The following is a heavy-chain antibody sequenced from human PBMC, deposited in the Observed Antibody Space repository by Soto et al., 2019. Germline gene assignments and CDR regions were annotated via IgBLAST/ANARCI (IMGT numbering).Heavy chain of an antibody. J-gene: IGHJ4*02. CDR2: IWYDGSNK. CDR3: ARDGEPIAFDY. D-gene: IGHD3-10*01. CDR1: GFTFSSYG. V-gene: IGHV3-33*01. Sequence: QVQLVESGGGVVQPGRSLRLSCAASGFTFSSYGMHWVRQAPGKGLEWVAVIWYDGSNKYYADSVKGRFTISRDNSKNTLYLQMNSLRAEDTAVYYCARDGEPIAFDYWGQGTLVTVSS.